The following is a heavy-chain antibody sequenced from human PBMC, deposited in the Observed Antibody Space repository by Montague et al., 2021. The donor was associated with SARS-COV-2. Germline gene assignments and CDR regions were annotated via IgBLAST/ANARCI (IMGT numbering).Heavy chain of an antibody. D-gene: IGHD3-10*01. J-gene: IGHJ4*02. Sequence: SGSTYYNPSLNSRVTISGDTSTNQFSLKLSSFTAADTAVDYGARLGSGSYYILDYWGQGTLVT. CDR2: SGST. V-gene: IGHV4-39*01. CDR3: ARLGSGSYYILDY.